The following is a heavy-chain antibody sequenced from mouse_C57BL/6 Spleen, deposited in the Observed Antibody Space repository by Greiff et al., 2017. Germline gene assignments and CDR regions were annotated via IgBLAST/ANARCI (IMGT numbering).Heavy chain of an antibody. CDR2: IHPNSGST. D-gene: IGHD1-3*01. J-gene: IGHJ4*01. V-gene: IGHV1-64*01. CDR1: GYTFTSYW. CDR3: ARWEVIYRYYAMDY. Sequence: QVQLQQSGAELVKPGASVKLSCKASGYTFTSYWMHWVKQRPGQGLEWIGMIHPNSGSTNYNEKFKSKATLTVDKSSSTAYMQLSSLTSEDSAVYYCARWEVIYRYYAMDYWGQGTSVTVSS.